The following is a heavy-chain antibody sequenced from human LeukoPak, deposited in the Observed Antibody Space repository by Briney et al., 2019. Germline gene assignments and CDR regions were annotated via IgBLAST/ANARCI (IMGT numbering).Heavy chain of an antibody. D-gene: IGHD2-15*01. Sequence: GESLKISCQASGYIFPDYWIGWVRQMPGKGLEWMGIIYPGDYVNRYSPSFQAQVTISADKSISPAYLQWSSLTADAAVNYGATRHVACDFYYYAMDVWGQGTTVTVSS. CDR2: IYPGDYVN. V-gene: IGHV5-51*01. J-gene: IGHJ6*02. CDR3: TRHVACDFYYYAMDV. CDR1: GYIFPDYW.